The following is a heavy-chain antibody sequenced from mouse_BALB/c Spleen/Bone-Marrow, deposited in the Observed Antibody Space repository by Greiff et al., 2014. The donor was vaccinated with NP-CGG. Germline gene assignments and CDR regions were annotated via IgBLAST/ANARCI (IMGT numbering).Heavy chain of an antibody. J-gene: IGHJ4*01. Sequence: VQLQQSGAELVRPGASVTLSCKASGYKFTDYEMHWVKQTPVHGLEWIGSIDPETGGTAYNQNFKGKATLTADGSSTTAYMELRSLTSEDSAVYCCTREGIYFGYDVPMDYWGQGTSVTVSS. CDR1: GYKFTDYE. CDR2: IDPETGGT. D-gene: IGHD2-2*01. V-gene: IGHV1-15*01. CDR3: TREGIYFGYDVPMDY.